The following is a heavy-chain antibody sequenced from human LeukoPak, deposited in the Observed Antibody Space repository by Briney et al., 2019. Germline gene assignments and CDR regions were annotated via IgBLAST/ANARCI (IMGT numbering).Heavy chain of an antibody. V-gene: IGHV3-23*01. CDR1: GFTFSNCW. D-gene: IGHD5-24*01. CDR3: ARDLDDYNGLPPFFQH. Sequence: QPGGSLRFSCAASGFTFSNCWMHWVRQAPGKGLEWVSTVSGGGSTTYSADSEKGRFTISRDNSKNTLYLQMNSLRAEDTAIYYCARDLDDYNGLPPFFQHWGQGTLVTVSS. J-gene: IGHJ1*01. CDR2: VSGGGSTT.